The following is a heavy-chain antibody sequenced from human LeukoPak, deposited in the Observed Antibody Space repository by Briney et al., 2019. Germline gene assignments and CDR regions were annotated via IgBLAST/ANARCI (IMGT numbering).Heavy chain of an antibody. Sequence: PGGSLRLSCAASGFTFSSYAMHWVRQAPGKGLEWVAVTSYDGSNKYYADSVKGRFTISRDNSKNTLYLQMNSLRAEDTAVYYCARDKKIIAAGTMGYWGQGTLVTVSS. CDR1: GFTFSSYA. J-gene: IGHJ4*02. D-gene: IGHD6-13*01. CDR3: ARDKKIIAAGTMGY. V-gene: IGHV3-30*04. CDR2: TSYDGSNK.